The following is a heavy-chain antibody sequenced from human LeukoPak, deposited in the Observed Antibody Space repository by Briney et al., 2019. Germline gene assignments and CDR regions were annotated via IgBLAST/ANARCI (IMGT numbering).Heavy chain of an antibody. Sequence: GGSLRLSCAASGFTFSSYWTHWVRQAPGKGLVWVSRINSDGSTTYYADSVKGRFTISRDNAKNSLYLQMNSLRAEDTAVYYCARDDFIVGATYYFDYWGQGTLVTVSS. V-gene: IGHV3-74*01. CDR2: INSDGSTT. D-gene: IGHD1-26*01. J-gene: IGHJ4*02. CDR3: ARDDFIVGATYYFDY. CDR1: GFTFSSYW.